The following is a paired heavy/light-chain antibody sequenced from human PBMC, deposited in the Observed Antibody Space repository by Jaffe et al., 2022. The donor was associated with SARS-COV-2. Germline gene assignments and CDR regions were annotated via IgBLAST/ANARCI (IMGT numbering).Light chain of an antibody. Sequence: EIVMTQSPATLSVSPGERATLSCRASQSVSSNLAWYQQKPGQAPRLLIYGASTRATGIPARFSGSGSGTEFTLTISSLQSEDFAVYYCQQYNNWPPEYTFGQGTKLEIK. J-gene: IGKJ2*01. V-gene: IGKV3-15*01. CDR3: QQYNNWPPEYT. CDR1: QSVSSN. CDR2: GAS.
Heavy chain of an antibody. J-gene: IGHJ4*02. V-gene: IGHV1-46*01. CDR2: INPSGGST. D-gene: IGHD3-9*01. CDR1: GYTFTSYY. CDR3: ARGGTDYDILTGRLDY. Sequence: QVQLVQSGAEVKKPGASVKVSCKASGYTFTSYYMHWVRQAPGQGLEWMGIINPSGGSTSYAQKFQGRVTMTRDTSTSTVYMELSSLRSEDTAVYYCARGGTDYDILTGRLDYWGQGTLVTVSS.